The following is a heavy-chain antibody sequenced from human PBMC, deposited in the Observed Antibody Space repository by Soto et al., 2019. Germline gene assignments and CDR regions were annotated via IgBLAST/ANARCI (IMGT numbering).Heavy chain of an antibody. CDR2: ISGADGNT. CDR1: GYIFTNYA. D-gene: IGHD4-17*01. J-gene: IGHJ4*02. CDR3: ARDRTTSSTRRFDY. Sequence: ASVKVSCKDSGYIFTNYAIHWVRQAPGQRLEWMGWISGADGNTRYSPKFQGRLTISTDTSASTAYMELSSLRSEDTAVFYCARDRTTSSTRRFDYWGQGTLVTVSS. V-gene: IGHV1-3*01.